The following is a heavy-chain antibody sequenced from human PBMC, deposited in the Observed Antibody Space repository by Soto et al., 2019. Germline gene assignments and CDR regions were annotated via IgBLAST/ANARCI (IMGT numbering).Heavy chain of an antibody. CDR2: INPNSGGT. J-gene: IGHJ6*02. D-gene: IGHD1-26*01. Sequence: AASVKVSCQASGYTFTGYYMHWVRQAPGQGPEWMGWINPNSGGTNYAQKFQGRVTMTRDTSISTAYMELSSLRSDDTAVYYCERDLSYLRGAYYYGMDVWGQGTTVTVS. V-gene: IGHV1-2*02. CDR3: ERDLSYLRGAYYYGMDV. CDR1: GYTFTGYY.